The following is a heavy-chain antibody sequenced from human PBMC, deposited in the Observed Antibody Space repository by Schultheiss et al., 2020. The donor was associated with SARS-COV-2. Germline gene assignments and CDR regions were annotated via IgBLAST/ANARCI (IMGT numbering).Heavy chain of an antibody. CDR3: ARVVVPAAILGYFDY. J-gene: IGHJ4*02. D-gene: IGHD2-2*02. Sequence: GGSLRLSCAASGFTFSSYAMSWVRQAPGKGLEWVSALSGSGGSTYYADSVKGRFTISRDNSKNTLYLQMNSLRAEDTAVYYCARVVVPAAILGYFDYWGQGTLVTVSS. V-gene: IGHV3-23*01. CDR2: LSGSGGST. CDR1: GFTFSSYA.